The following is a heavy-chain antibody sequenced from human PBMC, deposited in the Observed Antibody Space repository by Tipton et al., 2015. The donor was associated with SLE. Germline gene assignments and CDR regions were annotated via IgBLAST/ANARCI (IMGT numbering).Heavy chain of an antibody. CDR2: IYSGGST. J-gene: IGHJ4*02. D-gene: IGHD3-10*01. Sequence: GSLRLSCAASGFILSTNYMTWVRQAPGKGLEWVSVIYSGGSTYYADSVKGRFTISRDNSENTVYLQMNFLRAEDTAVYFCATSSPMGQEVDDFEYWGQGTLVTVSS. CDR3: ATSSPMGQEVDDFEY. V-gene: IGHV3-53*01. CDR1: GFILSTNY.